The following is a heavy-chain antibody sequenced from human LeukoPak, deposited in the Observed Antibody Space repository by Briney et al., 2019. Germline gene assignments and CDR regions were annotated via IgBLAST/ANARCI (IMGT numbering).Heavy chain of an antibody. D-gene: IGHD6-6*01. Sequence: GWSLILSCASAGTPISSYVLSWVRPPPGKGWEWVSLIRGSGGSTYYADSVKGRFTISRDNSKNTLYLQMNSLRVEDTAVYYCAKGNIAARQDIMDVWGQGTTVTVSS. V-gene: IGHV3-23*01. CDR1: GTPISSYV. J-gene: IGHJ6*02. CDR3: AKGNIAARQDIMDV. CDR2: IRGSGGST.